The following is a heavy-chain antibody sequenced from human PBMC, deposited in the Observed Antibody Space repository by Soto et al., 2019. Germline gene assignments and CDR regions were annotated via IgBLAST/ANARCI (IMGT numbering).Heavy chain of an antibody. CDR3: ARSLLQGDF. D-gene: IGHD2-21*01. V-gene: IGHV1-46*01. Sequence: QVQLVQSGAEVKKPGASVKVSCKASGYTFIHYYIHWVRQAPGQGLEWMAIINPNGGSTNYAQKFQCRVTVTSDTSTSTVSMELNSLGSDGTAVYFCARSLLQGDFRGQGTLVTVSS. J-gene: IGHJ4*02. CDR1: GYTFIHYY. CDR2: INPNGGST.